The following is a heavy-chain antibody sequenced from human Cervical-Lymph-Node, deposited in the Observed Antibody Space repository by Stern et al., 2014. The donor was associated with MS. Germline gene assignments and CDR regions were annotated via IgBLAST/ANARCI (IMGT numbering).Heavy chain of an antibody. V-gene: IGHV1-46*01. Sequence: VQLVQSGAEVKKPGASVKVSCKASGYTFTSYYMHWVRQAPGQGLEWVGIINPSSFTTSYAQKFQGRVTLTRDTSTSTVYMELSSLRSEDTAVYYCAREVAGHRLGMMDVWGQGTTVTVSS. D-gene: IGHD6-19*01. CDR3: AREVAGHRLGMMDV. J-gene: IGHJ6*02. CDR1: GYTFTSYY. CDR2: INPSSFTT.